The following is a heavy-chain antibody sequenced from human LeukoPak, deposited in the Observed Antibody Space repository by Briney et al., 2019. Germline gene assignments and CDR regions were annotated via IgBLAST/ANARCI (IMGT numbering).Heavy chain of an antibody. CDR2: ISRGGDVT. CDR1: GFTFSTYA. CDR3: AARPGEVAVPYDY. V-gene: IGHV3-23*01. D-gene: IGHD2-15*01. Sequence: GGSLRLSCAASGFTFSTYAMTWVRQAPGKGLEWVSLISRGGDVTYYADSVKGRFTISRDSSKNTLYLQMHSLRAEDTAVYYCAARPGEVAVPYDYWGQGTLVTVPS. J-gene: IGHJ4*02.